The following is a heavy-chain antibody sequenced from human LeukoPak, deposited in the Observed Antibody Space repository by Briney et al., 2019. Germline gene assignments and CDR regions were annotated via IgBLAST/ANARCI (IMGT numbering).Heavy chain of an antibody. V-gene: IGHV3-23*01. J-gene: IGHJ4*02. CDR1: GFTFSSYA. CDR2: ISGSGGST. CDR3: ANVELLLGYYLDY. D-gene: IGHD2-15*01. Sequence: PGGSLRLSCAASGFTFSSYAMSWVRQAPGKGLEWVSAISGSGGSTYYADSVKGRFTISRDNSKNTLYLQMNSLRAEDTAVYYCANVELLLGYYLDYWGQGTLVTVSS.